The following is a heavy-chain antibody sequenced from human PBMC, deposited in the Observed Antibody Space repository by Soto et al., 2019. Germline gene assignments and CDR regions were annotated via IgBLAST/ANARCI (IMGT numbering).Heavy chain of an antibody. CDR2: IYFRGNT. J-gene: IGHJ4*02. V-gene: IGHV4-39*01. Sequence: SETLSLTCSVSGDSINSDKYYWGWIRQPPGKGLEWIGSIYFRGNTYYNPSLQTRVTISLDKSKSQFSLKLNSVTAADSAVYLCARLEGLATISYYFDFWGQGALVTVSS. D-gene: IGHD3-9*01. CDR1: GDSINSDKYY. CDR3: ARLEGLATISYYFDF.